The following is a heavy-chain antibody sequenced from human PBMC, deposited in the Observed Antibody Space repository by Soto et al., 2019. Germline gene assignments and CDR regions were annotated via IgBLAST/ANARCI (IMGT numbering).Heavy chain of an antibody. CDR1: GGTFSSYA. CDR3: AAAHPSLLTGYSLDY. V-gene: IGHV1-69*05. Sequence: ASVKVSCKASGGTFSSYAISWVRQAPGQGLEWIGGIVPICGNANYAQKFQERVTITRDKSTSTAYMELSSLRSEDTAVYYCAAAHPSLLTGYSLDYWGQGTLVTVSS. D-gene: IGHD3-9*01. CDR2: IVPICGNA. J-gene: IGHJ4*02.